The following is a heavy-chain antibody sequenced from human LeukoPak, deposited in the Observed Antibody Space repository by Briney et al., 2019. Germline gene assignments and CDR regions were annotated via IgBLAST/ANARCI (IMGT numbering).Heavy chain of an antibody. J-gene: IGHJ6*03. CDR1: GGSISTYY. V-gene: IGHV4-59*12. CDR2: IYYSGST. Sequence: SETLSLTCSVSGGSISTYYWSWIRQPPGKGLEWIGYIYYSGSTSYNPSLKSRVTISIDTSKNQFSLELTSVTAADTAVYYCARDLPYYDILTGYPYYYYYYMDVWGKGTTVTVSS. D-gene: IGHD3-9*01. CDR3: ARDLPYYDILTGYPYYYYYYMDV.